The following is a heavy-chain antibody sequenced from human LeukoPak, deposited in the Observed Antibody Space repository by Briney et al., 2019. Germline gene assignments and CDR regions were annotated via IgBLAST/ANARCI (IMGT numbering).Heavy chain of an antibody. Sequence: ASVKVSCKASGGTFSSYAISWVRQAPGQGLEWMGGIIPIFGTANYAQKFQGRVTITADESTSTAYRELSSLRSEDTAVYYCARDLVAGTHYYGMDVWGQGTTVTVSS. CDR1: GGTFSSYA. J-gene: IGHJ6*02. D-gene: IGHD6-19*01. CDR2: IIPIFGTA. V-gene: IGHV1-69*13. CDR3: ARDLVAGTHYYGMDV.